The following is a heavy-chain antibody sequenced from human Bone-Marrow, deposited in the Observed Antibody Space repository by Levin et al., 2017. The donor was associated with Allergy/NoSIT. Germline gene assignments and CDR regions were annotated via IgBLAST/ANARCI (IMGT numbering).Heavy chain of an antibody. Sequence: GESLKISCVASGFSFSNYAMSWVRQAPGKGLEWVSGLSGSGGRTYYADSVKGRFTISRDNSKNTLHLQMHSLGVDDTAIYYCAKDFGSSSPLHFDFWGQGTLVTVSS. J-gene: IGHJ4*02. V-gene: IGHV3-23*01. D-gene: IGHD6-6*01. CDR2: LSGSGGRT. CDR1: GFSFSNYA. CDR3: AKDFGSSSPLHFDF.